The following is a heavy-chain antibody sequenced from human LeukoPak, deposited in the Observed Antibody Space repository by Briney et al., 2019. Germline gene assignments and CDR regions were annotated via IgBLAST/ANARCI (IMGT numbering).Heavy chain of an antibody. CDR1: GFTFSSYE. CDR3: ARAWDYDFWSGYYPRANYYYMDV. V-gene: IGHV3-48*03. Sequence: GGSLRLSCVASGFTFSSYEMNWVRQAPGKGLEWLSYIGSSDSTTHYADSVKGRFTISRDNAKNSLYLQMNSLRAEDTAVYYCARAWDYDFWSGYYPRANYYYMDVWGKGTTVTVSS. CDR2: IGSSDSTT. D-gene: IGHD3-3*01. J-gene: IGHJ6*03.